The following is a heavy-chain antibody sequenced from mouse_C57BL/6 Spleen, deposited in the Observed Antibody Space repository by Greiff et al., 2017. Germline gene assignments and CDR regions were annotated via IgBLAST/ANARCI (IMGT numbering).Heavy chain of an antibody. CDR2: INPSNGGT. D-gene: IGHD2-5*01. Sequence: VQLQQPGTELVKPGASVKLSCKASGYTFTSYWMHWVKQRPGQGLEWIGNINPSNGGTNYNEKFKSKATLTVDKSSSTAYMQLSSLTSEDSAVYYCARGGSTIVTTRGFAYWGQGTLVTVSA. V-gene: IGHV1-53*01. CDR3: ARGGSTIVTTRGFAY. J-gene: IGHJ3*01. CDR1: GYTFTSYW.